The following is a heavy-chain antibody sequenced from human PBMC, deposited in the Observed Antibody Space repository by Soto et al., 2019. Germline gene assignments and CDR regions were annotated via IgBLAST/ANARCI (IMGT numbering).Heavy chain of an antibody. CDR1: GFTFSTYG. J-gene: IGHJ4*02. Sequence: QVQLVESGGGVIQPGRSLKLSCGASGFTFSTYGRHWVRQAPGKGLEWVAVISHDGSNKYYADSVKGRFTISRDNSTNTLYLQTNSLKPEDTAVYYCAKRYRSGWYYFDYWGQGTQVTVSS. CDR2: ISHDGSNK. V-gene: IGHV3-30*18. CDR3: AKRYRSGWYYFDY. D-gene: IGHD6-19*01.